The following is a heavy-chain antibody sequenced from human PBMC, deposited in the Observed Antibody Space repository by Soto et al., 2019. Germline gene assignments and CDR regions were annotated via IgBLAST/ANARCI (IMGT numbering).Heavy chain of an antibody. Sequence: PXGSLRLSCSGSGVTSRDHYIDWVRKAPGKGLDWVGRSIDKPQGYSTAYAASVKGRFTTSRDESKNSAYLQMNSLKTEDTAVYYCVRATYFSDSSGYTRCLDYWGQGNLVTVSS. J-gene: IGHJ4*02. V-gene: IGHV3-72*01. CDR2: SIDKPQGYST. CDR1: GVTSRDHY. CDR3: VRATYFSDSSGYTRCLDY. D-gene: IGHD3-22*01.